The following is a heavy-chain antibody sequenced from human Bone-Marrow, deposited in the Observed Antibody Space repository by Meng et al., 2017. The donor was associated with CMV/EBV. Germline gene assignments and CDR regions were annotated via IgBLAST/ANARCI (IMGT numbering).Heavy chain of an antibody. CDR3: ASSWIHSSSFRLQH. V-gene: IGHV1-2*02. D-gene: IGHD6-6*01. Sequence: ASVKVSCKASAYTFTGYYMHWVRQAPGQGLEWMGWSNPNSGGTNYAQKFQGRVTMTRDTSISTAYMELSRLRSDDTAVYYCASSWIHSSSFRLQHWGQGSLLSVSS. CDR2: SNPNSGGT. J-gene: IGHJ1*01. CDR1: AYTFTGYY.